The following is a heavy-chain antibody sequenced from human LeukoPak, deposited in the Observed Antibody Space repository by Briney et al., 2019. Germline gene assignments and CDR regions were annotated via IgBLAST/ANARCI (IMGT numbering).Heavy chain of an antibody. J-gene: IGHJ6*02. D-gene: IGHD2-21*01. CDR3: AKAQGYCGGETCQYAVDV. CDR2: ISASGSRT. Sequence: GGSLRLSCAASGFIFSDYAMAWVRQAPGEGLEWVSGISASGSRTYYADSAKGRFTISRDKSKNTLLLQMNSLRAEDTAVYYCAKAQGYCGGETCQYAVDVWGQGTTVTVSS. V-gene: IGHV3-23*01. CDR1: GFIFSDYA.